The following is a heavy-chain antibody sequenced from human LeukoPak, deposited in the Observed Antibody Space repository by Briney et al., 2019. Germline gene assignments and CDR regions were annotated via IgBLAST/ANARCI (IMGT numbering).Heavy chain of an antibody. CDR3: ARDTYYYGSGTYAWYLDL. Sequence: ASVKVSCKASGYTFTSYGISWLRQAPGQGLEWMGWMSAYNGNTNYAQKLQGRVTMTTDTSTSTAYMELRSLRSDDTAVYYCARDTYYYGSGTYAWYLDLWGRGTLVTVSS. CDR1: GYTFTSYG. V-gene: IGHV1-18*01. CDR2: MSAYNGNT. J-gene: IGHJ2*01. D-gene: IGHD3-10*01.